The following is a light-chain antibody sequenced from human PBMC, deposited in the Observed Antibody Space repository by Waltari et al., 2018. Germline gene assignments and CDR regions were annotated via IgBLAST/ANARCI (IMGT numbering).Light chain of an antibody. CDR2: EVS. CDR1: SSDDGGYNY. Sequence: QSALTQPASVSGSPGQSITISCTGSSSDDGGYNYVSCYQQHPGKATKLMIYEVSNRPSGVSNRFSGSKSGNTASLTISGLQAEDGADYYCSSYTSSSTLVVFGGGTKLTVL. V-gene: IGLV2-14*01. CDR3: SSYTSSSTLVV. J-gene: IGLJ2*01.